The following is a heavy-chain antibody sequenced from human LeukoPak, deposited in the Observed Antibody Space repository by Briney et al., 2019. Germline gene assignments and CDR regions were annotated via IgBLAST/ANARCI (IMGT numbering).Heavy chain of an antibody. CDR2: IYYSGST. Sequence: SETLSLTCTVSGGSISSYYWSWIRQPPGKGLEWIGYIYYSGSTNYNPSLKSRVTISVDTSKNQFSLKLSSVTAADTAVYYCARTDGNWFDPWAREPWSPSPQ. V-gene: IGHV4-59*01. CDR3: ARTDGNWFDP. J-gene: IGHJ5*02. CDR1: GGSISSYY.